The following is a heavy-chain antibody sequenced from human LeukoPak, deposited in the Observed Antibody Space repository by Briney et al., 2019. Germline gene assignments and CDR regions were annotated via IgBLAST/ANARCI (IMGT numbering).Heavy chain of an antibody. Sequence: PGGSLRLSCAASEFIVSINYMTWVRQAPGKGLEWVSLIYSRGDTKYADSVKGRFTISRDNSKNTLYLQMSSLRTEDTAVYYCAKDAIGSYPKYYFDYWGQGTLVTVSS. D-gene: IGHD3-10*01. CDR1: EFIVSINY. V-gene: IGHV3-66*01. CDR3: AKDAIGSYPKYYFDY. J-gene: IGHJ4*02. CDR2: IYSRGDT.